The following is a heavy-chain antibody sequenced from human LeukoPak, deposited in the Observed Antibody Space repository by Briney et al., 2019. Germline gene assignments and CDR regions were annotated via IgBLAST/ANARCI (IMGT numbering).Heavy chain of an antibody. J-gene: IGHJ4*02. CDR1: GFTFSIYS. Sequence: GGSLRLSCAASGFTFSIYSMNWVRQGPGKGLEWLSSITSSSNYIYSADSVKGRFNISRDNVKNSLYLQMNSLRAEDTAMYYCARDRGYFDNWGQGTLVTVS. CDR2: ITSSSNYI. CDR3: ARDRGYFDN. V-gene: IGHV3-21*01.